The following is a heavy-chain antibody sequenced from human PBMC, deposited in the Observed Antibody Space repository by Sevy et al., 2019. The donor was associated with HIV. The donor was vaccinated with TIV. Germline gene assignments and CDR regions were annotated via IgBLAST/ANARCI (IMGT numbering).Heavy chain of an antibody. CDR2: IKSLSDGGTT. D-gene: IGHD2-15*01. J-gene: IGHJ4*02. V-gene: IGHV3-15*01. CDR3: TLEGLYCTDDSCYSEGFDS. CDR1: GFRVSNVW. Sequence: GGSLRLSCANFGFRVSNVWMSWVRQAPGKRPEWVGRIKSLSDGGTTDYAPPLKGRFTISRDDSNNTLYLQMRSLKIEDTAVYYCTLEGLYCTDDSCYSEGFDSWGQRTLVTVSS.